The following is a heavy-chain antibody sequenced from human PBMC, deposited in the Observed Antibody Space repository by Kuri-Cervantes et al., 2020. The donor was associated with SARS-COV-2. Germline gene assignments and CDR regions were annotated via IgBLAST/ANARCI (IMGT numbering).Heavy chain of an antibody. CDR1: GYTFTGYY. CDR2: INPNSGGT. Sequence: ASVKVSCKASGYTFTGYYMHWVRQAPGQGLEWMGWINPNSGGTNYAQKFQGRVTMTRDTSISTAYMELSRLRSDDTAVYYCARVAVGATHPNYYMDVWGEGTTVTVSS. D-gene: IGHD1-26*01. J-gene: IGHJ6*03. CDR3: ARVAVGATHPNYYMDV. V-gene: IGHV1-2*02.